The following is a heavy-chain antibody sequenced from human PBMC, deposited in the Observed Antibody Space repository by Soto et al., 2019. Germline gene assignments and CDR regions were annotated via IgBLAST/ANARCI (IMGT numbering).Heavy chain of an antibody. J-gene: IGHJ5*01. CDR2: VNHSGSA. D-gene: IGHD3-22*01. CDR1: GGSFSGCY. V-gene: IGHV4-34*01. CDR3: ARIMRLVTLIRPDNDIGFDA. Sequence: SETLSLTCAVSGGSFSGCYWSWFRQPPGPGLEWMGKVNHSGSANYNSYLMLRGSITLEMYKNQYSLNLMFVTAADTAAYDCARIMRLVTLIRPDNDIGFDAWGQGTLVTVYS.